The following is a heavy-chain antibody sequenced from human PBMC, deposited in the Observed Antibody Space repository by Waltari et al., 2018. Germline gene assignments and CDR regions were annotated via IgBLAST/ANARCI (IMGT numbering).Heavy chain of an antibody. CDR2: IYYSGST. J-gene: IGHJ4*02. CDR1: GGSISSYY. CDR3: ARVGLRYFDWLYTTEYYFDY. Sequence: QVQLQESGPGLVKPSETLSLTCTVSGGSISSYYWSWIRQPPGKGLEWIGYIYYSGSTNYNPSLKSRVTISVDTSKNQFSLKLSSVTAADTAVYNCARVGLRYFDWLYTTEYYFDYWGQGTLVTVSS. D-gene: IGHD3-9*01. V-gene: IGHV4-59*01.